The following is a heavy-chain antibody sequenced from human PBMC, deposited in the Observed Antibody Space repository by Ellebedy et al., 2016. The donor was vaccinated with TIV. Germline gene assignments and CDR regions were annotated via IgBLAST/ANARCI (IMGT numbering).Heavy chain of an antibody. Sequence: PGGSLRLSCVGSGFTFSSKGLHRVRQAPGKGLEWVAVISKNGNDRTDADSVKGRFPISRDNPRNTLYLHMDRLTTEDTSEYLCALRTGSGSPWPYFTAWGRGTLVTVSS. CDR3: ALRTGSGSPWPYFTA. V-gene: IGHV3-30*03. CDR1: GFTFSSKG. J-gene: IGHJ5*02. CDR2: ISKNGNDR. D-gene: IGHD2-15*01.